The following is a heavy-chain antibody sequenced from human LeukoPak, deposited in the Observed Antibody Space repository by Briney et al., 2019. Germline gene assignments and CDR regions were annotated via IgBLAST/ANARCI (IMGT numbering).Heavy chain of an antibody. Sequence: SVKVSCKASGYTFTSYGISWVRQAPGQGLEWMGRIIPILGIANYAQKFQGRVTITADKSTSTAYMELSSLRSEDTAVYYCARFSGGSHVSGMDVWGQGTTVTVSS. CDR2: IIPILGIA. CDR1: GYTFTSYG. V-gene: IGHV1-69*04. CDR3: ARFSGGSHVSGMDV. D-gene: IGHD2-15*01. J-gene: IGHJ6*02.